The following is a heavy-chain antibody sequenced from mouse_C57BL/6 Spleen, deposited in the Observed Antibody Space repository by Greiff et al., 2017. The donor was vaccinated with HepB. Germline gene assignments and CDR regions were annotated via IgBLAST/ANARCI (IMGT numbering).Heavy chain of an antibody. CDR3: AKMKMTGSYAMDY. CDR2: ISYDGSN. Sequence: EVQLVESGPGLVKPSQSLSLTCSVTGYSITSGYYWNWIRQFPGNKLEWMGYISYDGSNNYNPSLKNRISITRDTSKNQFFLKLNSVTTEDTTKYYGAKMKMTGSYAMDYWGQGTSVTVSS. V-gene: IGHV3-6*01. J-gene: IGHJ4*01. CDR1: GYSITSGYY.